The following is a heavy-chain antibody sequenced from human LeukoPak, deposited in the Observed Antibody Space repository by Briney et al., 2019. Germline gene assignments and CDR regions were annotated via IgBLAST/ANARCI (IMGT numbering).Heavy chain of an antibody. CDR1: GYAFTGYY. Sequence: ASVKVSCKASGYAFTGYYMHWVRQAPGQGLEWMGWINPNSGGTNYAQKFQGRVTMTRDTSISTAYMELSRLRPDDTAVYYCATGGRYSSGWIDYWGQGTLVTVSS. CDR2: INPNSGGT. CDR3: ATGGRYSSGWIDY. D-gene: IGHD6-19*01. J-gene: IGHJ4*02. V-gene: IGHV1-2*02.